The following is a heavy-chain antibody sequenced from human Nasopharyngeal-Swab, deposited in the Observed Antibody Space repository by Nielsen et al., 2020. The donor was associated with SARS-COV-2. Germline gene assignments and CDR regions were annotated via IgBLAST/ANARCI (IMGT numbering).Heavy chain of an antibody. CDR1: GGSISSSSYY. CDR2: IYYSGST. Sequence: GSLRLSCAVSGGSISSSSYYWGWFRQPPGKGLEWIGSIYYSGSTYYNPSLKSQVTISIDTSKNQFSLKLSSVTAADTAVYYCARHQEFTIFGVVIRGAFDIWGQGTMVTVSS. CDR3: ARHQEFTIFGVVIRGAFDI. D-gene: IGHD3-3*01. V-gene: IGHV4-39*01. J-gene: IGHJ3*02.